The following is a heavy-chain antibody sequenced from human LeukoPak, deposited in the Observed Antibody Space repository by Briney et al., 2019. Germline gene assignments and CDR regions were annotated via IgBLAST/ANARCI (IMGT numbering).Heavy chain of an antibody. J-gene: IGHJ4*02. Sequence: PGGSLRLSCAASGFTFSSYWMSWVRQAPGKGLEWVANIKQDGSENYYVDSVKGRFTISRDNAKNSLYLQMNSLRAEDTAVYYCARGAYSSSWYSPSFDYWGQGTLVTVSS. D-gene: IGHD6-13*01. CDR1: GFTFSSYW. CDR3: ARGAYSSSWYSPSFDY. V-gene: IGHV3-7*04. CDR2: IKQDGSEN.